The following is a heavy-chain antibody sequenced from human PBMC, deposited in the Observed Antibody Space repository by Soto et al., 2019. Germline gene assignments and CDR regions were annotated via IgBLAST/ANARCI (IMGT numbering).Heavy chain of an antibody. CDR2: ISVDNGNT. D-gene: IGHD4-4*01. CDR3: ARTSVSNYNWFDP. Sequence: QGQLVQSGAEVKKPGASVKVSCKASGYTFTDYDISWVRQAPGQGLEWRGWISVDNGNTKYVESLQGRVTMTTDTSTSTAYLEVRSLRSDDTALYYCARTSVSNYNWFDPWGQGTLVAVSS. J-gene: IGHJ5*02. V-gene: IGHV1-18*01. CDR1: GYTFTDYD.